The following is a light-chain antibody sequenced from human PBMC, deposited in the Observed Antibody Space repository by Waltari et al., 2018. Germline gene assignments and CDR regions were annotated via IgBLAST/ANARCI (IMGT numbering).Light chain of an antibody. J-gene: IGLJ2*01. CDR3: CSYAGGRPHVV. V-gene: IGLV2-23*01. CDR1: SSDVGTYNL. Sequence: QSALTQPASVSGSPGQSITISCPGTSSDVGTYNLVSWYQQHPGNAPKLLIYEGTKRPSGVSNLFPGSKSGNTASLTIAGLQAEDEAHYYCCSYAGGRPHVVFGGGTQLTVL. CDR2: EGT.